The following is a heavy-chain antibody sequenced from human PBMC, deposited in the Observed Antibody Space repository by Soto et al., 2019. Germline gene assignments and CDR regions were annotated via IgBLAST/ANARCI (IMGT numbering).Heavy chain of an antibody. CDR3: ARLADVEWLRPIDY. Sequence: GASVKVSCKASGYTFNSYGISWVRQAPGQGLEWMGWISAYNGNTNYAQKLQGRVTMTTDTSTSTAYMELRSLRSDDTAVYYCARLADVEWLRPIDYWGQGTLVTVSS. V-gene: IGHV1-18*01. J-gene: IGHJ4*02. CDR2: ISAYNGNT. CDR1: GYTFNSYG. D-gene: IGHD5-12*01.